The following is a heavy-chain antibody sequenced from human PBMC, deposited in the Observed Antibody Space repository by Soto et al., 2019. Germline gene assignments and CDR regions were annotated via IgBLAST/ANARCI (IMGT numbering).Heavy chain of an antibody. D-gene: IGHD3-16*01. J-gene: IGHJ1*01. V-gene: IGHV3-30*18. CDR1: GFTFSSYG. CDR3: AKRSDWVSDKHRQE. Sequence: QVQLVESGGGVVKPGRTLRLSCAASGFTFSSYGFHWARQAPGKGLEWVADMSYDGIKTSYADSVKGRYTLSRDYSKNTLYLQINSLRPEDTAVYYCAKRSDWVSDKHRQEWGQGTLGTVAS. CDR2: MSYDGIKT.